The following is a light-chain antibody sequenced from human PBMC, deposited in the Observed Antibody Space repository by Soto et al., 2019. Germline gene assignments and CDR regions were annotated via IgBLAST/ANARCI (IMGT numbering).Light chain of an antibody. Sequence: EIVLTQSPATLSLSPGERATLSCRASQSVTKYLAWYQQKPGQAPRLLIYDASKRATDIPARFSGSGSGTEFTLSISSLEPEDFAVYSCQQRSSWPPTFGQGTKLEIK. CDR3: QQRSSWPPT. CDR1: QSVTKY. V-gene: IGKV3-11*01. CDR2: DAS. J-gene: IGKJ2*01.